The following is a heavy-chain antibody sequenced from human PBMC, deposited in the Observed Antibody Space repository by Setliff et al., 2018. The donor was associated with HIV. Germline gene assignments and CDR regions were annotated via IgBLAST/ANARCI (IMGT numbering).Heavy chain of an antibody. Sequence: SVKVSCKASGDTVSKHAGSWVRQAPGQGLEWMGSFIPTYDTTSYAREFQGRLTITADEPTSTVYMDLTRLTSDYTAIFFCAKNKLGGAFDMWGQGTMVTVSS. CDR2: FIPTYDTT. V-gene: IGHV1-69*13. CDR1: GDTVSKHA. D-gene: IGHD2-15*01. J-gene: IGHJ3*02. CDR3: AKNKLGGAFDM.